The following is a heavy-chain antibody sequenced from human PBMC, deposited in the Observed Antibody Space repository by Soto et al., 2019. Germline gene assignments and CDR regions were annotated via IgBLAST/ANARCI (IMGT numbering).Heavy chain of an antibody. Sequence: QVQLVQSGAEVKKPGASVKVSCKASGYTFTSYGISWVRQAPGQGLEWMGWISAYNGNTNYAQKLQGRVTMTTDTSTSSAYMELRSLRSDDTAVYYCAREDIVLVPAAQRAFDIWGQGTMVTVSS. V-gene: IGHV1-18*01. CDR3: AREDIVLVPAAQRAFDI. D-gene: IGHD2-2*01. CDR2: ISAYNGNT. J-gene: IGHJ3*02. CDR1: GYTFTSYG.